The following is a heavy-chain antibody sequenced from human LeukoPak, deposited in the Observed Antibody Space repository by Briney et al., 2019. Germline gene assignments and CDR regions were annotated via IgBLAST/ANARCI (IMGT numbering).Heavy chain of an antibody. Sequence: PSQTLSLTCAVSGGSISSGGYSWSWIRQPPGKGLEWIGYIYHSGSTYYNPSLKSRVTISVDRSKNQFSLELSSVTAADTAVYYCARASPTLYGMDVWGQGTTVTVSS. V-gene: IGHV4-30-2*01. D-gene: IGHD2/OR15-2a*01. CDR1: GGSISSGGYS. CDR3: ARASPTLYGMDV. J-gene: IGHJ6*02. CDR2: IYHSGST.